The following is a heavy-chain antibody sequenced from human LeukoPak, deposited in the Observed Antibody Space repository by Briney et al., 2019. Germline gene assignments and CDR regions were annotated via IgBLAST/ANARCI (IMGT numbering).Heavy chain of an antibody. CDR3: ARCPRSSDAFDI. J-gene: IGHJ3*02. Sequence: PGGSLRLSCAASGFTFSSYEMNWVRQAPGKGLEWVSYISGSSTYYADSVRGRFTISRDNAKNSLYLQINSLRAEDTAVYYCARCPRSSDAFDIWGQGTMVTVSS. CDR1: GFTFSSYE. V-gene: IGHV3-48*03. CDR2: ISGSST.